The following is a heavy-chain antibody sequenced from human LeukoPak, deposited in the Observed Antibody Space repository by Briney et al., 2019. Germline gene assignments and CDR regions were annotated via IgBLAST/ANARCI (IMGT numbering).Heavy chain of an antibody. Sequence: SETLSLTCTVSGGSISSSSYYWGWIRQPPGKGLEWIGSIYYSGSTYYNPSLKSRVTISVDTSKNQFSLKLSSVTAADTAVYYCARLTVGPYAYFDYWGQGTLVTVSS. V-gene: IGHV4-39*07. CDR1: GGSISSSSYY. J-gene: IGHJ4*02. CDR2: IYYSGST. D-gene: IGHD4-11*01. CDR3: ARLTVGPYAYFDY.